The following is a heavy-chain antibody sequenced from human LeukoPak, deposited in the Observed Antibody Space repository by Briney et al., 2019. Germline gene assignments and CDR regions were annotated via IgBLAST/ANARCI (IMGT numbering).Heavy chain of an antibody. CDR3: ARHSSPATLNAFDI. D-gene: IGHD1-26*01. CDR1: GGSISSYY. J-gene: IGHJ3*02. CDR2: IYYSGST. Sequence: SETLSLTCTVSGGSISSYYWSWIRQPPGKGLEWIGYIYYSGSTNYNPSLKSRVTISVDTSKNQFSLKLSSVTAADTAVYYCARHSSPATLNAFDIWGQGTMVTVSS. V-gene: IGHV4-59*01.